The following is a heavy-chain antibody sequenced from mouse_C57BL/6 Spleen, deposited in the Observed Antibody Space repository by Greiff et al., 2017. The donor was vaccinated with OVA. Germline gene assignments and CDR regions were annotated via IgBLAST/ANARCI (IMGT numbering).Heavy chain of an antibody. D-gene: IGHD2-5*01. V-gene: IGHV2-2*01. Sequence: VQLKQSGPGLVQPSQSLSITCTVSGFSLTSYGVHWVRQSPGKGLEWLGVIWSGGSTDYNAAFISRLSISKDNSKSQVFFKMNSLQADDTAIYYCAGSYYSNFDWYFDVWGTGTTVTVSS. CDR1: GFSLTSYG. J-gene: IGHJ1*03. CDR3: AGSYYSNFDWYFDV. CDR2: IWSGGST.